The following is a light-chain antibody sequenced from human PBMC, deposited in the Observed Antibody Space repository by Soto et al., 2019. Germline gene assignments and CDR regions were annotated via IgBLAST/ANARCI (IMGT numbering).Light chain of an antibody. J-gene: IGKJ5*01. CDR3: QQRSNWFT. CDR2: DAS. Sequence: EIVLTQSPATLSLSPGERATLSCRASQSVSSYLAWYQQKPGQAPRLLIYDASNRATGIPARFSGSGSVTDFTLTISSLEPEDFPVYYCQQRSNWFTFGQGTRLEIK. V-gene: IGKV3-11*01. CDR1: QSVSSY.